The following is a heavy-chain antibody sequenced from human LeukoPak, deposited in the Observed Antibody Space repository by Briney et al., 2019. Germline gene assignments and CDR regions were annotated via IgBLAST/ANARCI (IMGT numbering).Heavy chain of an antibody. J-gene: IGHJ4*02. V-gene: IGHV3-23*01. CDR2: ISGSGGST. Sequence: GGSLRLSCAASGFTFSSYAMSWVRQAPGKGLEWVSAISGSGGSTYYADSVKGRFTISRDNSKNTLYLQMNSLRAEDTAVYYYAKDPALLWSGYYSWGQGTLVTVSS. CDR1: GFTFSSYA. CDR3: AKDPALLWSGYYS. D-gene: IGHD3-3*01.